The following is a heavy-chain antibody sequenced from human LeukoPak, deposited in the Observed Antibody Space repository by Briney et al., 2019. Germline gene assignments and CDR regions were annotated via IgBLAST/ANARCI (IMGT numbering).Heavy chain of an antibody. CDR2: IYHSGST. D-gene: IGHD3-9*01. J-gene: IGHJ4*02. CDR3: ARSPSRYDILTGYYTRHFDY. Sequence: SETLSLTCAVSGGSISSSNWWSWVRQPPGEGLEWIGEIYHSGSTNYNPSLKSRVTISVDKSKNQFSLKLSSVTAADTAVYYCARSPSRYDILTGYYTRHFDYWGQGTLVTVSS. V-gene: IGHV4-4*02. CDR1: GGSISSSNW.